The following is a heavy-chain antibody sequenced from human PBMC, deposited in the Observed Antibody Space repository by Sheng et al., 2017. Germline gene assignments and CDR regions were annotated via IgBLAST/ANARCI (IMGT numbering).Heavy chain of an antibody. CDR1: GYTFTSYG. J-gene: IGHJ4*02. CDR3: ARVKTYDYVWGSYRYPYDY. CDR2: ISAYNGNT. V-gene: IGHV1-18*01. Sequence: QVQLVQSGAEVKKPGASVKVSCKASGYTFTSYGISWVRQAPGQGLEWMGWISAYNGNTNYAQKLQGRVTMTTDTSTSTAYMELRSLRSDDTAVYYCARVKTYDYVWGSYRYPYDYWGQGTLVTVSS. D-gene: IGHD3-16*02.